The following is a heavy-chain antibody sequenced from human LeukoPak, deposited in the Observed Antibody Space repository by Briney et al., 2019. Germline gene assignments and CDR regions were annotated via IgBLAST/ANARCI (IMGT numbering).Heavy chain of an antibody. J-gene: IGHJ4*02. Sequence: GGSLRLSCVASGFTFSNYWMSWVRQAPGKGLEWVANIKQDGSEKYYVDSVKGRFTISRDNAKNSLYLQMNSLRVEDTAVYYCARDLNWETYWGQGTLVSVSS. CDR1: GFTFSNYW. V-gene: IGHV3-7*01. CDR2: IKQDGSEK. CDR3: ARDLNWETY. D-gene: IGHD7-27*01.